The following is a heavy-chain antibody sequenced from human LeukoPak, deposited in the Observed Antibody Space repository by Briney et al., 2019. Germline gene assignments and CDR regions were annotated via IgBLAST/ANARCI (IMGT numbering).Heavy chain of an antibody. Sequence: ASVKVPCKASGYTFTSYDINWVRQATGQGLEWMGWMNPNSGNTGYAQKFQGRVTMTRNTSISTAYMELSSLRSEDTAVYYCARGRGYCSGGSCYHNENWFDPWGQGTLVTVSS. CDR1: GYTFTSYD. D-gene: IGHD2-15*01. V-gene: IGHV1-8*01. J-gene: IGHJ5*02. CDR3: ARGRGYCSGGSCYHNENWFDP. CDR2: MNPNSGNT.